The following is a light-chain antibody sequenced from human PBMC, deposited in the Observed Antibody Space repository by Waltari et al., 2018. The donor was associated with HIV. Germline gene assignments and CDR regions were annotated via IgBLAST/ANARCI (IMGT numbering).Light chain of an antibody. Sequence: EIVLTQSPATLSLSPGERATLSCRASQSVSSYLAWYQQKPGQAPRLLIYDASNRATGIPGRFSGGGSGTDFTLTISSLEPEDFAVYYCQQRSNWPKTFGQGTKLEIK. CDR3: QQRSNWPKT. CDR2: DAS. J-gene: IGKJ2*01. CDR1: QSVSSY. V-gene: IGKV3-11*01.